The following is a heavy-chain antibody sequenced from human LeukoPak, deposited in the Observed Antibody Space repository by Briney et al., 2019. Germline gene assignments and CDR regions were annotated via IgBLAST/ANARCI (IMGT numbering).Heavy chain of an antibody. V-gene: IGHV1-69*13. CDR2: IIPIFGTA. J-gene: IGHJ4*02. CDR1: GGTFSSYA. CDR3: ASPRTAGTSNFDY. D-gene: IGHD6-19*01. Sequence: SVKVSCKASGGTFSSYAISWVRQAPGQGLEWMGGIIPIFGTANYAQKFQGIVTITADESTSTAYMELSSLRSEDTAVYYCASPRTAGTSNFDYWGQGTLVTVSS.